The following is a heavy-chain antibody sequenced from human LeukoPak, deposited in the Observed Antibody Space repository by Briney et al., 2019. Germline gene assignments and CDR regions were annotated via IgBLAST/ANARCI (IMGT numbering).Heavy chain of an antibody. D-gene: IGHD3-9*01. CDR2: ISYDGSSK. V-gene: IGHV3-30*04. Sequence: GGSLRLSCAASGFTFSSYAMHWVRQAPGKGLEWVAVISYDGSSKYYADSVKGRFTISRDNSKNTLYLQMNSLRAEDTAVYYCASGQLRYFDWLLRFDYWGQGTLVSVSS. CDR3: ASGQLRYFDWLLRFDY. CDR1: GFTFSSYA. J-gene: IGHJ4*02.